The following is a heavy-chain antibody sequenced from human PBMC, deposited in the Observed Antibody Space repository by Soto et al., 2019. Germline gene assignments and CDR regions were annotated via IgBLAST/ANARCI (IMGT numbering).Heavy chain of an antibody. D-gene: IGHD3-10*01. V-gene: IGHV1-69*19. CDR1: GGTFNTYA. CDR2: ISPMFGAA. J-gene: IGHJ4*02. Sequence: QVQLVQPGAEMKKPGSSVKVSCQSSGGTFNTYAMNWVRQAPGQGPEWMGDISPMFGAANYAPKFQGRVTITADESTGTSYVQLSSLTSEDTALYFCAREVQVHTPAFVYWGQGTLVTVSS. CDR3: AREVQVHTPAFVY.